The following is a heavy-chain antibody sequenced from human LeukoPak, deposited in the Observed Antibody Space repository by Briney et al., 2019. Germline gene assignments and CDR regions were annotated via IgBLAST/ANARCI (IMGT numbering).Heavy chain of an antibody. CDR2: IYYSGST. CDR3: ARDSSRNWNDGSFDY. CDR1: GGSISSSSYY. V-gene: IGHV4-39*07. D-gene: IGHD1-20*01. Sequence: SETLSLTCTVSGGSISSSSYYWGWIRQPPGKGLEWIGSIYYSGSTYYNPSLKSRVTISVDTSKNQFSLKLSSVTAADTAVYYCARDSSRNWNDGSFDYWGQGTLVTVSS. J-gene: IGHJ4*02.